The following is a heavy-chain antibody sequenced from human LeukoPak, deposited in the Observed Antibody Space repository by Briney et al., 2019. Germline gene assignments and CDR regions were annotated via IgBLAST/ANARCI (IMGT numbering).Heavy chain of an antibody. Sequence: GGSLRLSCAASGFTFSSYAMSWVRQAPGKGLEWVSAISGSGGSTYYADSVKGRYTISRDNSKNTLYLQMNSLRAEDTAVYYCAKDSMIVVVYYFDYWGQGTLVTVSS. J-gene: IGHJ4*02. CDR3: AKDSMIVVVYYFDY. CDR1: GFTFSSYA. CDR2: ISGSGGST. D-gene: IGHD3-22*01. V-gene: IGHV3-23*01.